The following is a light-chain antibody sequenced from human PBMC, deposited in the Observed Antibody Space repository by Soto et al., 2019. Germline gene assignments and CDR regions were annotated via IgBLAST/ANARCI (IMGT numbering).Light chain of an antibody. CDR1: QSVSSN. V-gene: IGKV3-15*01. CDR2: GAS. J-gene: IGKJ2*01. Sequence: EIVFTQSPCTLSLSPGERATLSCRASQSVSSNFLAWYQEKPGQAPRLLIYGASTRATSFPARFSGSGSGTDFTLTISSLQSEDFAVYYCHQYDDGPYTFGQGTKVDIK. CDR3: HQYDDGPYT.